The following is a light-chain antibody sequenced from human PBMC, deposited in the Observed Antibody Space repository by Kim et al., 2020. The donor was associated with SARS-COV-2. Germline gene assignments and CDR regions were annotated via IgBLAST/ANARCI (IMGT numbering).Light chain of an antibody. Sequence: LSPGKRATLSCRASQSLSSNSLAWYQQKPGQAPRLLIYGESRRATGIPDRFSGSGSGTDFTLTISRLEPDDFAVYYCQQCVSSPYTFGQGTKLEIK. CDR1: QSLSSNS. V-gene: IGKV3-20*01. CDR3: QQCVSSPYT. CDR2: GES. J-gene: IGKJ2*01.